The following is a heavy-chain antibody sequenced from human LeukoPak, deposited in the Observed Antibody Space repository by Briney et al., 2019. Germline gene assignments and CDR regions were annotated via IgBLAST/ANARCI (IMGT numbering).Heavy chain of an antibody. Sequence: QSGGSLRLSCAASGFTVSSNYMSWVRKAPGKGLERVSYLGPTSSTISYADSVRGRFTISRDNAKNSLYLQMNSLRAEDTAIYYCARDFNHAFDYWGQGILVTVSS. V-gene: IGHV3-48*01. CDR1: GFTVSSNY. CDR3: ARDFNHAFDY. CDR2: LGPTSSTI. D-gene: IGHD1-14*01. J-gene: IGHJ4*02.